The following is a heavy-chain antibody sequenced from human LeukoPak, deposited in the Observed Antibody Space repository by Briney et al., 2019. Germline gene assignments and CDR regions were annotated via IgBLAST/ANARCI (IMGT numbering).Heavy chain of an antibody. Sequence: GGSLRLSCTASGFTFTSYAMSWVRQAPGKGLEWVSTISGSGGNRYYADSVRGRFTISRDNSKNTLYLQMNTLRAEDSAVYYCAKAVSLVVVAATRAFDIWGQGTMVTVSS. CDR1: GFTFTSYA. V-gene: IGHV3-23*01. CDR2: ISGSGGNR. CDR3: AKAVSLVVVAATRAFDI. D-gene: IGHD2-15*01. J-gene: IGHJ3*02.